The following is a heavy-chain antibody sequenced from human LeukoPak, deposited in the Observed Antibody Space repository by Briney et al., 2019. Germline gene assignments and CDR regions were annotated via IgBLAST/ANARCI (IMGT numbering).Heavy chain of an antibody. CDR3: ARLTWEPGKDLDN. J-gene: IGHJ4*02. D-gene: IGHD1-26*01. Sequence: SETLSLTCTVSGGSISSGNFYWGWIRQPPGKGLEWIASIYYSGGTYYNPSLKSRVTISVDTSKSQFSLRLSSVTAADTAVYYCARLTWEPGKDLDNWGQGTLVTVSS. CDR2: IYYSGGT. V-gene: IGHV4-39*01. CDR1: GGSISSGNFY.